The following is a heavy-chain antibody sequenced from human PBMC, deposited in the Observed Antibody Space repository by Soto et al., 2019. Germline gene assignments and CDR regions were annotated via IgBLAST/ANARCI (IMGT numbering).Heavy chain of an antibody. Sequence: QVQLVQSGAEVKKPGSSVKVSCKASGGTFSSYAISWVRQAPGQGLEWMGGIIPIFGTANHAQKFQGRVTITADESTSTAYMELSSLRSEDTAVYYCATRGFWSVPNYYGMDVWGQGTTVTVSS. D-gene: IGHD3-3*01. J-gene: IGHJ6*02. CDR1: GGTFSSYA. CDR3: ATRGFWSVPNYYGMDV. CDR2: IIPIFGTA. V-gene: IGHV1-69*01.